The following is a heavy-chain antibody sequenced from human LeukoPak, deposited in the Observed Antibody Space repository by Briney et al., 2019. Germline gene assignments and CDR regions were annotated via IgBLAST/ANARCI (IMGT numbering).Heavy chain of an antibody. Sequence: GGSLRLSCAASAFTFSSYWMNWVRQAPGKGLEWVANIKQDGSEKYYVDSVKGRFTISRDNAKNSLYLQMKSLRAEDTAVYYCARDGGMGTASVFDIWGQGTMVTVSS. J-gene: IGHJ3*02. V-gene: IGHV3-7*01. CDR2: IKQDGSEK. CDR1: AFTFSSYW. D-gene: IGHD1-7*01. CDR3: ARDGGMGTASVFDI.